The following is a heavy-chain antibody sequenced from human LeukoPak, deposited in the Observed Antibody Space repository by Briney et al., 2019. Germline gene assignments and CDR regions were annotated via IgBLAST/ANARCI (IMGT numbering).Heavy chain of an antibody. J-gene: IGHJ5*02. CDR3: ARFPSGSYYENWFDP. D-gene: IGHD1-26*01. Sequence: PSETLSLTCTVSGGSISSYYWSWIRQPPGKGLEWIGYIYYSGSTNYNPSLKSRVTISVDTSKNQFSLKLSSVTAADTAVYYCARFPSGSYYENWFDPWGQGTLVTVSS. V-gene: IGHV4-59*01. CDR1: GGSISSYY. CDR2: IYYSGST.